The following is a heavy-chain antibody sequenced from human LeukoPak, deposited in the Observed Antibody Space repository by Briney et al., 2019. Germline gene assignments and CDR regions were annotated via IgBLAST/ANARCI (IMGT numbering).Heavy chain of an antibody. J-gene: IGHJ4*02. CDR2: ISSSSSYI. D-gene: IGHD3-10*01. CDR3: ARDLVVITMVRGFDY. Sequence: GGTLRLSCAASGFTFSSYSMNWVRQAPGKGLEWVSSISSSSSYIYYADSVKGRFTISRDNAKNSLYLQMNSLRAEDTAEYYCARDLVVITMVRGFDYWGQGTLVTVSS. CDR1: GFTFSSYS. V-gene: IGHV3-21*01.